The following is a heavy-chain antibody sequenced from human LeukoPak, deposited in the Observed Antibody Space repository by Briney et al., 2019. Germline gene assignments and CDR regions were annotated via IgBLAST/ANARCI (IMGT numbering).Heavy chain of an antibody. CDR3: ARGQFWRGSEIRV. V-gene: IGHV4-34*01. D-gene: IGHD1-26*01. CDR1: GGSFSGYY. Sequence: SETMSRSCAVYGGSFSGYYWSWIRQPPGKGLEWTGEINHSGSTNYNPSLKSRVTLSVDTSKSQFSLKVTSVTAADTAMYYCARGQFWRGSEIRVWGQGTLVTVSS. J-gene: IGHJ4*02. CDR2: INHSGST.